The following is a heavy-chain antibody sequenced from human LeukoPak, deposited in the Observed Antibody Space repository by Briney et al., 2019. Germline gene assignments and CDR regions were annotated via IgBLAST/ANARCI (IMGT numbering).Heavy chain of an antibody. CDR1: GGSFSGYY. CDR2: INHSGST. V-gene: IGHV4-34*01. CDR3: ARGGSPVGATNDY. D-gene: IGHD1-26*01. J-gene: IGHJ4*02. Sequence: SETLSLTCAVYGGSFSGYYWSWIRQPPGKGLGWMGEINHSGSTNYHPSLKSRVTLSVVTSKNQFSLKLRSVTAADTAVYYCARGGSPVGATNDYWGQGTLVTVSS.